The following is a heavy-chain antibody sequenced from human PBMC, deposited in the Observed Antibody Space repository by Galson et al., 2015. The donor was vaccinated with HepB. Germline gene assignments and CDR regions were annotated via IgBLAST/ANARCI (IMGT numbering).Heavy chain of an antibody. D-gene: IGHD5-24*01. CDR3: APLTSRRDGHNVDY. CDR1: GFTFSSYS. J-gene: IGHJ4*02. Sequence: SLRLSCAASGFTFSSYSMNWVRLAPGKGLEWISYITPTGTTTHYADSVKGRFTISRDNARNSLYLQMNSLRAEDTAVYYCAPLTSRRDGHNVDYWGQGTLVTVSS. V-gene: IGHV3-48*01. CDR2: ITPTGTTT.